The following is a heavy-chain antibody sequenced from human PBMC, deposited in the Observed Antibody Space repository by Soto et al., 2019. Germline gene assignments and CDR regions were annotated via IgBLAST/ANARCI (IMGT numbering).Heavy chain of an antibody. Sequence: QVQLVQSGAEVKKPGSSVKVSCKASGGTFSSYTISWVRQAPGQGLEWLGRIIPILGIANYAQKFQGRVTITAYKSTSTAYMELSSLRSEDTAVYYCARHFTMFRGAAFDYWGQGPLVTVSS. CDR3: ARHFTMFRGAAFDY. D-gene: IGHD3-10*01. V-gene: IGHV1-69*02. CDR2: IIPILGIA. CDR1: GGTFSSYT. J-gene: IGHJ4*02.